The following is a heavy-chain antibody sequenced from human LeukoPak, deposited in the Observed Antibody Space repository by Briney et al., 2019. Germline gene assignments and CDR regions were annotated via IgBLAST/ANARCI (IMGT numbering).Heavy chain of an antibody. Sequence: SETPSLTCTVSGYSISSGYYWGWIRQPPGKGLEWIGSIYHSGSTYYNPPLKSRVTISVDTSKNQFSLKLSSVTAADTAVYYCARRRRGYSYGTTPFDPWGQGTLVTVSS. CDR1: GYSISSGYY. CDR3: ARRRRGYSYGTTPFDP. D-gene: IGHD5-18*01. J-gene: IGHJ5*02. CDR2: IYHSGST. V-gene: IGHV4-38-2*02.